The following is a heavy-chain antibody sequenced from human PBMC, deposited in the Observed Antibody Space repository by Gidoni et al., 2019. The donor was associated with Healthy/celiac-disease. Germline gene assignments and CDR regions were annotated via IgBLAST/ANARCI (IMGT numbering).Heavy chain of an antibody. CDR2: MRGSGGST. CDR3: AKDLRQQLD. CDR1: GSIFSSYA. D-gene: IGHD6-13*01. V-gene: IGHV3-23*01. J-gene: IGHJ4*02. Sequence: EVQLLESGGGLVQPGGSLRLSCAASGSIFSSYAMIGVRQAPGKGLEWVSAMRGSGGSTYYADSVKGRFTISRDNSKNTMYRQMNSLRAEDTAVYYCAKDLRQQLDWGQGTLVTVSS.